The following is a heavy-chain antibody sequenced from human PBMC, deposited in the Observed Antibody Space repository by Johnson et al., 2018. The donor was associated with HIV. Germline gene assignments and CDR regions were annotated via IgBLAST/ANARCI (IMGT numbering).Heavy chain of an antibody. D-gene: IGHD7-27*01. J-gene: IGHJ3*02. Sequence: QVQLVESGGGVVQPGTSLRLSCAASGFTFSTFAMHWVCQAPGKGLEWVAVISYDGTNNQNGDSVKGRFTISRDNSKNTRYLQMNRLRAEDTAVYYCARVADWGSSYDAFDIWGQGTMVTVSS. CDR2: ISYDGTNN. V-gene: IGHV3-30*04. CDR1: GFTFSTFA. CDR3: ARVADWGSSYDAFDI.